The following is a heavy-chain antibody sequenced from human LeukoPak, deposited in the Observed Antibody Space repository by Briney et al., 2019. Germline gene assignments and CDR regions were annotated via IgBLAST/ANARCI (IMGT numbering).Heavy chain of an antibody. CDR2: IYYSGST. J-gene: IGHJ4*02. V-gene: IGHV4-59*12. Sequence: PSETLSLTCTVSGGSISSYYWSWIRQPPGKGLEWIGYIYYSGSTNYNPSLKSRVTISVDTSKNQFSLKLSSVTAADTAVYYCAREVAAAGRDWGQGTLVTVSS. CDR3: AREVAAAGRD. CDR1: GGSISSYY. D-gene: IGHD6-13*01.